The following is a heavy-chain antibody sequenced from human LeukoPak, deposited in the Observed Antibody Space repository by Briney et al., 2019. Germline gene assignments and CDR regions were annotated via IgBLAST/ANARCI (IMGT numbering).Heavy chain of an antibody. CDR1: GVYFTNYY. CDR2: IGSSGDSST. V-gene: IGHV3-11*04. CDR3: ARNMGDGDCDTFPSWFDP. D-gene: IGHD5-24*01. Sequence: WGSLRLSCAVSGVYFTNYYRAWIRQPPGKGLEWLSNIGSSGDSSTYYADSVKGRFTITRDNAKSTVYLHLNSLRSEETAAYQRARNMGDGDCDTFPSWFDPWGQGTLVTVSS. J-gene: IGHJ5*02.